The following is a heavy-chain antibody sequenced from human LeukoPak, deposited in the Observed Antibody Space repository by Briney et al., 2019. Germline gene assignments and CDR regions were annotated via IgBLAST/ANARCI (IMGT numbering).Heavy chain of an antibody. Sequence: SVKVSCKASGDTFSSYAISWVRQAPGQGLEWMGGIIPIFGTANYAQKFQGRVTITTDESTSTAYMELSSLRSEDTGVYYCARGASGYYSGGGYYWGQGTLVTVSS. CDR3: ARGASGYYSGGGYY. CDR2: IIPIFGTA. D-gene: IGHD3-22*01. CDR1: GDTFSSYA. V-gene: IGHV1-69*05. J-gene: IGHJ4*02.